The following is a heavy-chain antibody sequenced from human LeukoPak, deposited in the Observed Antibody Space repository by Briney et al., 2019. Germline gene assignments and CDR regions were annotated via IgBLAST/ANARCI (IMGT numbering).Heavy chain of an antibody. V-gene: IGHV3-23*01. CDR2: ISGSGGST. CDR1: GFTFSSYA. Sequence: GGSLRLSCAASGFTFSSYAMSWVRQAPGKGLEWVSAISGSGGSTYYADSVKGRFTISRDNSKNTLYLPMNSLRAEDTAVYYCAKGWYYDSSGWFDYWGQGTLVTVSS. J-gene: IGHJ4*02. CDR3: AKGWYYDSSGWFDY. D-gene: IGHD3-22*01.